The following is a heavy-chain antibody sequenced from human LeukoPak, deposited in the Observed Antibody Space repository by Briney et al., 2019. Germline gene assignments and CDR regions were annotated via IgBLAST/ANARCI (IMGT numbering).Heavy chain of an antibody. D-gene: IGHD7-27*01. CDR1: GFTFSSYW. CDR2: IKQDGSEK. J-gene: IGHJ4*02. CDR3: ARSGTGDFQYYFDY. Sequence: GGSLRLSCAASGFTFSSYWMSWVRQAPGKGLEWVANIKQDGSEKYYVDSVKGRFTISRDNAKNSLYLQMNSLRAEDTAAYYCARSGTGDFQYYFDYWGQGTLVTVSS. V-gene: IGHV3-7*03.